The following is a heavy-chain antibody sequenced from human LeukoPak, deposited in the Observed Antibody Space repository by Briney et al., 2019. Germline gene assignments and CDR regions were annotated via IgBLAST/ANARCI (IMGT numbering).Heavy chain of an antibody. CDR2: SYYRSKWYN. CDR1: GDSVSSNSAA. CDR3: ARSSVVVVAATYDTYNWFDP. D-gene: IGHD2-15*01. Sequence: SQTLSLTCAISGDSVSSNSAAWNWIRQSPSRGLEGLGRSYYRSKWYNDYAVSVKSRITTNPDTSKNHFSLQLNSVTPEDTAVYYCARSSVVVVAATYDTYNWFDPWGQGTLVTVSS. V-gene: IGHV6-1*01. J-gene: IGHJ5*02.